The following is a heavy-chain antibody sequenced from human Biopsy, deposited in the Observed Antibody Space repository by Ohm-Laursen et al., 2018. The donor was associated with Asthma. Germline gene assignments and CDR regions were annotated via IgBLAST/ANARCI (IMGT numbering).Heavy chain of an antibody. CDR2: VSTGNGGT. CDR1: GYNFISFA. D-gene: IGHD3-9*01. Sequence: SVKVSCKASGYNFISFAIHWVRQAPGQRLEWMGWVSTGNGGTKYSQKFQGRVTITRDTSASTAYMELRSLRSEDTATYYCARTYYDFLTGQVKDVFGVWGQGTMVTVSS. CDR3: ARTYYDFLTGQVKDVFGV. V-gene: IGHV1-3*04. J-gene: IGHJ3*01.